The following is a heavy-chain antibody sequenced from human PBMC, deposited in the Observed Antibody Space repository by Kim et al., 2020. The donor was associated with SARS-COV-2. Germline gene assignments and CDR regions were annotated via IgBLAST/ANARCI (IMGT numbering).Heavy chain of an antibody. J-gene: IGHJ4*02. V-gene: IGHV3-33*05. CDR3: ARGGYSYGSPFDY. Sequence: GGSLRLSCAASGFTFSSYGMHWVRQAPGKGLEWVAVISYDGSNKYYADSVKGRFTISRDNSKNTLYLQMNSLRAEDTAVYYCARGGYSYGSPFDYWGQGTLVTVSS. D-gene: IGHD5-18*01. CDR2: ISYDGSNK. CDR1: GFTFSSYG.